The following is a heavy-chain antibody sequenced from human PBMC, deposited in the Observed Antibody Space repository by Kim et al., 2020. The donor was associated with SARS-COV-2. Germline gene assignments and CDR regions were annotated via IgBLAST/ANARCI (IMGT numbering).Heavy chain of an antibody. Sequence: QKIEGRVTITAEESTRTAYMELSSLRCEDTAVYYCARGGSGSYLRVYFDYWGQGTLVTVSS. D-gene: IGHD3-10*01. CDR3: ARGGSGSYLRVYFDY. V-gene: IGHV1-69*01. J-gene: IGHJ4*02.